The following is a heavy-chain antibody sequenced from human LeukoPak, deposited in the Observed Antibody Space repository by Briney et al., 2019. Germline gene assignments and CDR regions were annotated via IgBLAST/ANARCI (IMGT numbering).Heavy chain of an antibody. CDR2: INWSSGSI. Sequence: GGSLRLSCAASGFTFDDYAMHWVRQAPGKGLEWVSGINWSSGSIGYADSVKGRFTISRDNAKNSLYLQMNSLRAEDTALYYCAKGAGGGIAAAGTFLYYFDYWGQGTLVTVSS. J-gene: IGHJ4*02. CDR3: AKGAGGGIAAAGTFLYYFDY. V-gene: IGHV3-9*01. CDR1: GFTFDDYA. D-gene: IGHD6-13*01.